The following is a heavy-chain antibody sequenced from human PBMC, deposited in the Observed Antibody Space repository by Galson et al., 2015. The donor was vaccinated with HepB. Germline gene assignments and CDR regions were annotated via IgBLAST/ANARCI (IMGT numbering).Heavy chain of an antibody. CDR2: INTNTGNP. Sequence: SVKVSCKASGYTFTSYAVNWVRQAPGQGLEWMGRINTNTGNPMYAQDFTGRFVFSLDTSVSTTYLQINSLEAEDTAVYYCARDQRSTVSDYWGQGTLVTVSS. V-gene: IGHV7-4-1*02. CDR1: GYTFTSYA. J-gene: IGHJ4*02. D-gene: IGHD4-17*01. CDR3: ARDQRSTVSDY.